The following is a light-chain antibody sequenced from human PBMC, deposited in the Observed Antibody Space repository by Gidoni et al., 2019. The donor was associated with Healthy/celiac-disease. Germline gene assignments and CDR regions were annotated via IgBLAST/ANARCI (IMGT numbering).Light chain of an antibody. CDR1: QSVSSY. CDR2: DAS. Sequence: EIVFTQSPATLSLSPGERATLSCRASQSVSSYLAWYQQKPGQAPRLLIYDASNRATGIPARFSGSGSGTDFTLTISSLEPEDFAVYYCQQRSNWPPNFGQXTRLEIK. J-gene: IGKJ5*01. CDR3: QQRSNWPPN. V-gene: IGKV3-11*01.